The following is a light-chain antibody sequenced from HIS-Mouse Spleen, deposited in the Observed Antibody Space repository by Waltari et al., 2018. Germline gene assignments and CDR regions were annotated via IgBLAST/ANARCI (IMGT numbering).Light chain of an antibody. Sequence: SYVLTPPPSVSVAPGKTARITCRGNNIGRNSVHWYQQKPGQAPVLVVYDDSDRPSGIPERFSGSNSGNTATLTISRVEAGDEADYYCQVWDSSSDHVVFGGGTKLTVL. CDR2: DDS. V-gene: IGLV3-21*03. CDR1: NIGRNS. CDR3: QVWDSSSDHVV. J-gene: IGLJ2*01.